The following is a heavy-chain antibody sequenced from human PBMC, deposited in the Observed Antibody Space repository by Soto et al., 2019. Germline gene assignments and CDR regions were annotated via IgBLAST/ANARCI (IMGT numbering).Heavy chain of an antibody. D-gene: IGHD3-10*01. CDR2: MNPNSGNT. J-gene: IGHJ6*03. Sequence: ASVKVSCKASGYTFTSYDINWVRQATGQGLEWMGWMNPNSGNTGYAQKFQGRVTMTRNTSISTAYMELSSLRSEDTAVYYCARGLELWFGELLAYYMDVLGKGNTVTVSS. CDR3: ARGLELWFGELLAYYMDV. CDR1: GYTFTSYD. V-gene: IGHV1-8*01.